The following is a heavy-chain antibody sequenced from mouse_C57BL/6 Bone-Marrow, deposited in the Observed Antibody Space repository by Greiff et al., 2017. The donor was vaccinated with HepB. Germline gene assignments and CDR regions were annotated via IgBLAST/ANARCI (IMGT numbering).Heavy chain of an antibody. V-gene: IGHV5-17*01. CDR2: ISSGSSTI. J-gene: IGHJ1*03. CDR1: GFTFSDYG. Sequence: EVKLMESGGGLVKPGGSLKLSCAASGFTFSDYGMHWVRQAPEKGLEWVAYISSGSSTIYYADTVKGRFTISRDNAKNNLFLQMTSLRSEDTAMYYCARSITTVVAKDWYFDVWGTGTTVTVSS. D-gene: IGHD1-1*01. CDR3: ARSITTVVAKDWYFDV.